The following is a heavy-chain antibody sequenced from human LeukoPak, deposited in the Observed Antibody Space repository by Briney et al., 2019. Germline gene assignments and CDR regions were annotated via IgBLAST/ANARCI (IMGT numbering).Heavy chain of an antibody. J-gene: IGHJ4*02. CDR2: IKEDGRQA. V-gene: IGHV3-7*01. Sequence: GGSLRLSCVGSGSTFNGHWLTWVRQAPGRGLEWVASIKEDGRQAYYMDSVKDQFTISRDNSKKSLYLQMNSLRIEDTAVYYCAREWYDYGGDSEGYWGQGTLVSVSS. CDR1: GSTFNGHW. D-gene: IGHD4-23*01. CDR3: AREWYDYGGDSEGY.